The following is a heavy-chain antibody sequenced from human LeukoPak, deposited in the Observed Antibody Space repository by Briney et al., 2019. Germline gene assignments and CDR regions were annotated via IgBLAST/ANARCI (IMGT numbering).Heavy chain of an antibody. J-gene: IGHJ4*02. CDR3: ARETYYDILTGYYSPTPFDY. D-gene: IGHD3-9*01. CDR1: SGSFSGYY. V-gene: IGHV4-34*01. Sequence: SETLSLTCAVYSGSFSGYYWSWIRQPPGKGLEWIGEINHSGSTNYNPSLKSRVTISVDTSKNQFSLKLSSVTAADTAVYYCARETYYDILTGYYSPTPFDYWGQGTLVTVSS. CDR2: INHSGST.